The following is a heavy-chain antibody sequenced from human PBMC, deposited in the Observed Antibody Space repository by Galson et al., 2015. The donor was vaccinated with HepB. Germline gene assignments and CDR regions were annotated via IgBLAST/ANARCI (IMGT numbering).Heavy chain of an antibody. CDR3: ARESPTAETSVSAFDL. Sequence: QSGAEVKKPGESLKISCTGSGYSFTGSWIGWVRHMPGKGLEWMGIIYPGDSDIRYSQSFQGHVTISADKDISTAYLQWNSLKVSDTAIYYCARESPTAETSVSAFDLCGQGTMVTVSS. D-gene: IGHD2-21*02. CDR2: IYPGDSDI. CDR1: GYSFTGSW. V-gene: IGHV5-51*01. J-gene: IGHJ3*01.